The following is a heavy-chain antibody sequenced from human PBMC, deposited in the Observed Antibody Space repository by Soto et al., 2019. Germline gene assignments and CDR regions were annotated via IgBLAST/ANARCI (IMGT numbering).Heavy chain of an antibody. CDR3: ARSYSSSWYFDY. CDR1: GGSISSYY. D-gene: IGHD6-13*01. J-gene: IGHJ4*02. CDR2: IYYSGST. V-gene: IGHV4-59*01. Sequence: PSETLSLTCTVSGGSISSYYWSRIRQPPGKGLEWIGYIYYSGSTNYNPSLKSRVTISVDTSKNQFSLKLSSVTAADTAVYYCARSYSSSWYFDYWGQGTLVTVSS.